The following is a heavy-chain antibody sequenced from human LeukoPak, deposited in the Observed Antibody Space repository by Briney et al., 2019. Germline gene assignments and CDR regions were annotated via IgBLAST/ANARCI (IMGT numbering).Heavy chain of an antibody. CDR3: ARALPNYDILTGYYRAFDY. V-gene: IGHV1-2*02. D-gene: IGHD3-9*01. CDR1: GYTFTGYY. J-gene: IGHJ4*02. Sequence: GASVKVSCKASGYTFTGYYIHWVRQAPGQGLEWMGWINPNSGGTNYAQKLQGRVTMTTDTSTSTAYMELRSLRSDDTAVYYCARALPNYDILTGYYRAFDYWGQGTLVTVSS. CDR2: INPNSGGT.